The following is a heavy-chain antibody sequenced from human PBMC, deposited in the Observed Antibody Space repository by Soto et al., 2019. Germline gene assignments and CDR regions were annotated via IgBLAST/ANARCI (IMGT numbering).Heavy chain of an antibody. CDR3: ARAPGGVVTAMYYFDN. CDR2: INPNSGGT. Sequence: QVQLVQSGAEVKKPGASVKVSCKASGYTFTGYYMHWVRQAPGQGLEWMGWINPNSGGTTYAQKFQGWVTMTSDTSISTAYMELSRLRSDDTAVYYCARAPGGVVTAMYYFDNWGQGTLVTVSS. J-gene: IGHJ4*02. V-gene: IGHV1-2*04. CDR1: GYTFTGYY. D-gene: IGHD2-21*02.